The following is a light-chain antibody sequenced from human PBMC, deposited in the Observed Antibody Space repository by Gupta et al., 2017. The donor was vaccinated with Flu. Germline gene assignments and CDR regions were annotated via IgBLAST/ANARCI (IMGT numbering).Light chain of an antibody. J-gene: IGKJ1*01. CDR3: LHTERTPWT. Sequence: DLQMTQSPSSLSASIEDRVTITCWASQSIGRYLNWYQQKPGKAPNLLICAASTLESGVSSRFSGSGSGAXFTLTIXRLQPEDFATYYCLHTERTPWTFGXGTKVEIK. CDR1: QSIGRY. V-gene: IGKV1-39*01. CDR2: AAS.